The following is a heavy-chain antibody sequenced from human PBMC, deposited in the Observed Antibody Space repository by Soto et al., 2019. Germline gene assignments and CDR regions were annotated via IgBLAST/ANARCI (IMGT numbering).Heavy chain of an antibody. CDR2: MHYRGST. Sequence: PSETLSLTCTVSGGSISSYYWSWIRQPPGKGLEFIAYMHYRGSTNFNPSLKSRVTISVDTSKNQFSLKLSSVTAADTAVYYCARGRRFLEWLLKRSGNWFDPWGQGTLVTVSS. J-gene: IGHJ5*02. V-gene: IGHV4-59*12. CDR1: GGSISSYY. D-gene: IGHD3-3*01. CDR3: ARGRRFLEWLLKRSGNWFDP.